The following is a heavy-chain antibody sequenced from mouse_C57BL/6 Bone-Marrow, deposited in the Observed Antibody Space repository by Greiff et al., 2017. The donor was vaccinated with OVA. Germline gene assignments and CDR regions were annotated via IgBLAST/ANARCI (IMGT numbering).Heavy chain of an antibody. CDR2: ISGGGGNT. D-gene: IGHD1-1*01. J-gene: IGHJ3*01. Sequence: EVKLVESGGGLVKPGGSLKLSCAASGFTFSSYTMSWDRQTPEKRLEWVATISGGGGNTYYPDSVKGRFTISRDNAKNTLYLQMSSLRSEDTALYYCARPYYGSSYTWFAYWGQGTLVTVSA. CDR1: GFTFSSYT. V-gene: IGHV5-9*01. CDR3: ARPYYGSSYTWFAY.